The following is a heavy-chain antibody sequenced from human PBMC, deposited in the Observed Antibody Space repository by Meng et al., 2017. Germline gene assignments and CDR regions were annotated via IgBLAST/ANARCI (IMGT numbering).Heavy chain of an antibody. J-gene: IGHJ4*02. CDR3: ARDPYYYGSGSHNFDY. D-gene: IGHD3-10*01. CDR1: EFTFSSYG. Sequence: GESLKISCAASEFTFSSYGMHWVRQAPGQGLEWMGIINPSGGSTSYAQKFQGRVTMTRDTSTSTVYMELSSLRSEDTAVYYCARDPYYYGSGSHNFDYWGQGTLVTVSS. V-gene: IGHV1-46*01. CDR2: INPSGGST.